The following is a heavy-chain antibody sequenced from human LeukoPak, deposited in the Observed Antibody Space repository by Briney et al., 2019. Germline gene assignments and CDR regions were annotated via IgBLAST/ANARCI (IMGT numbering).Heavy chain of an antibody. CDR1: GFTFSSYA. V-gene: IGHV3-23*01. CDR3: AKTDSSSWYVSNWFDP. Sequence: GGSLRLSCAASGFTFSSYAMSWVRQAPGKGPEWVSAISGSGGSTYYAGSVKGRFTISRDNSKNTLYLQMNSLRAEDTAVYYCAKTDSSSWYVSNWFDPWGQGTLVTVSS. D-gene: IGHD6-13*01. CDR2: ISGSGGST. J-gene: IGHJ5*02.